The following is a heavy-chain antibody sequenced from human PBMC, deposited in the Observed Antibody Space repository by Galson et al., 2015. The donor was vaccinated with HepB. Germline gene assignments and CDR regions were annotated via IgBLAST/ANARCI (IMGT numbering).Heavy chain of an antibody. CDR2: INHSGST. Sequence: SETLSLTCAVYGGSFSGYYWSWIRQPPGKGLEWIGEINHSGSTNYNPSLKSRATISVDTSKNQFSLKLSSVTAADTAVYYCAYSSGWYYYGMDVWGQGTTVTISS. V-gene: IGHV4-34*01. J-gene: IGHJ6*02. CDR1: GGSFSGYY. D-gene: IGHD6-19*01. CDR3: AYSSGWYYYGMDV.